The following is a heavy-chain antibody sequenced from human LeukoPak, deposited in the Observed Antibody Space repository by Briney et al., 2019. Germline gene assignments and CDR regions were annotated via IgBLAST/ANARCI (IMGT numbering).Heavy chain of an antibody. Sequence: SVKVSCKASGFTFTSYGISWVRQAPGQGLEWMGRIIPILGIANYAQKFQGRVTITADKSTSTAYMELSSLRSEDTAVYYCARGGVAAAATGYWFDPWGQGTLVTVSS. V-gene: IGHV1-69*04. CDR2: IIPILGIA. D-gene: IGHD6-13*01. CDR1: GFTFTSYG. J-gene: IGHJ5*02. CDR3: ARGGVAAAATGYWFDP.